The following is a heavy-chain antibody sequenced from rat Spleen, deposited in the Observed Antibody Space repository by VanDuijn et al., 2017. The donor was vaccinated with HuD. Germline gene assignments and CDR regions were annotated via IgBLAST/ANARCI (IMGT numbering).Heavy chain of an antibody. Sequence: VQLKESGPGLVQPSQTLSLTCTVSGFSLTNYHVGWVRQSPGKGLEWMGVIWTGGTTAYHSSFNSRLSVSRDISMSQVFLRMSSLQTEDTATYYCVRANRESYAHFDYWGQGVVVTVSS. CDR3: VRANRESYAHFDY. CDR2: IWTGGTT. J-gene: IGHJ2*01. D-gene: IGHD1-12*01. V-gene: IGHV2-43*01. CDR1: GFSLTNYH.